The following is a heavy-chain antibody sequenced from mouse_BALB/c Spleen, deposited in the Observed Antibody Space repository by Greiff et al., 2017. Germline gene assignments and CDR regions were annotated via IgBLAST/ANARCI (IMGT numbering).Heavy chain of an antibody. Sequence: VKLQESGPGLVAPSQSLSITCTVSGFSLTGYGVNWVRQPPGKGLEWLGMIWGDGSTDYNSALKSRLSISKDNSKSQVFLKMNSLQTDDTARYYCARAPLYDYDAMDYWGQGTSVTVSS. CDR2: IWGDGST. D-gene: IGHD1-1*01. J-gene: IGHJ4*01. CDR3: ARAPLYDYDAMDY. V-gene: IGHV2-6-7*01. CDR1: GFSLTGYG.